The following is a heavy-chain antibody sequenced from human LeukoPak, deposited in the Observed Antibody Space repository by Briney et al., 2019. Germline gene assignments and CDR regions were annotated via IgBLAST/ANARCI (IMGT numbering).Heavy chain of an antibody. CDR2: VSGSGGHT. CDR1: GFAFSTFP. CDR3: AKGGASVTDAPHGDVVTTTLDGFDL. D-gene: IGHD4-17*01. J-gene: IGHJ3*01. Sequence: PGGSLRLSCVASGFAFSTFPVSWVRQAPGKGLEWVSAVSGSGGHTFYLESAKGRVTISRDNSKKTLYQQMNSLRVDDTAVYYCAKGGASVTDAPHGDVVTTTLDGFDLSGQGTMVTVSS. V-gene: IGHV3-23*01.